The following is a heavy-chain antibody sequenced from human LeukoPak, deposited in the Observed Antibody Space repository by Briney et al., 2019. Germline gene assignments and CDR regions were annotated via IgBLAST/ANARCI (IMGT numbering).Heavy chain of an antibody. J-gene: IGHJ4*02. D-gene: IGHD3-22*01. V-gene: IGHV4-39*01. CDR3: ARLYYYDSSGPPL. CDR1: GGSTSSSSYY. Sequence: PSETLSLTCTVSGGSTSSSSYYWGWIRQPPGKGLEWIGNIYYTGRTYYNPSLKNRVTISVDTSKNQFSLKLSSVSAADTAVYYCARLYYYDSSGPPLWGQGTLVTVSS. CDR2: IYYTGRT.